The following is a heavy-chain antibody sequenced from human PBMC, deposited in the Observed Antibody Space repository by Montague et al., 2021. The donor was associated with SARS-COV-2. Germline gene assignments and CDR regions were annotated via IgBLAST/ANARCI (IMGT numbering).Heavy chain of an antibody. J-gene: IGHJ4*02. Sequence: SLRLSCAASGFTFSSYAMHWVRQAPGKGLEWVAAISYDGSNKYYADSVKGRSTISRDNSKNTLYVQMNSLRAEDTAVYYCARDDYDILTGPFDYWGQGTLVTVSS. V-gene: IGHV3-30*04. CDR1: GFTFSSYA. CDR3: ARDDYDILTGPFDY. CDR2: ISYDGSNK. D-gene: IGHD3-9*01.